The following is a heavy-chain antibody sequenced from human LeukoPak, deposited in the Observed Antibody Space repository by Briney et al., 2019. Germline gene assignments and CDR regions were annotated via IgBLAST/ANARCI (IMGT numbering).Heavy chain of an antibody. J-gene: IGHJ4*02. CDR3: AADGGGLSSVVTPRSSPFDY. V-gene: IGHV1-24*01. CDR1: GYTLTELS. D-gene: IGHD4-23*01. CDR2: FDPADGET. Sequence: RASVKGSCKLSGYTLTELSMHWVRQTPRKGLEWMGGFDPADGETVYAHKFQGRLTMTEDTSTNTAYMELTSLRSEDTAVYYCAADGGGLSSVVTPRSSPFDYWGQGTLVTVSS.